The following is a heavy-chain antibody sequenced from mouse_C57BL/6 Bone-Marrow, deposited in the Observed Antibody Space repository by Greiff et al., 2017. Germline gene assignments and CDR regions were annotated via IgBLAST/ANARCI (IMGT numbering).Heavy chain of an antibody. CDR1: GYTFTSYW. CDR3: ARATMVTRKGYYFDY. Sequence: VQLQQPGAELVKPGASVKLSCTASGYTFTSYWMHWVKQRPGRGLEWIGRIDPNSGGTKYNEKFKRKATLTVDKPYSTAYMQLSSLTSEDSAVYYCARATMVTRKGYYFDYWGQGTTLTVSS. J-gene: IGHJ2*01. D-gene: IGHD2-2*01. V-gene: IGHV1-72*01. CDR2: IDPNSGGT.